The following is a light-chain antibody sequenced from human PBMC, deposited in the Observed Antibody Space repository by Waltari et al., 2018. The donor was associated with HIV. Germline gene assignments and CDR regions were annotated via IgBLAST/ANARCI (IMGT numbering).Light chain of an antibody. V-gene: IGLV2-14*01. Sequence: QSALTQPASVSGSPGQSITISCTGASSAVGCYDCISWYQQNPGKAPRLIIYEVTNRPSGVSNRFFGSKSANTASLTISGLQADDEADYYCSYTGTNSLHFGGGTKVTVL. CDR2: EVT. CDR1: SSAVGCYDC. CDR3: SYTGTNSLH. J-gene: IGLJ2*01.